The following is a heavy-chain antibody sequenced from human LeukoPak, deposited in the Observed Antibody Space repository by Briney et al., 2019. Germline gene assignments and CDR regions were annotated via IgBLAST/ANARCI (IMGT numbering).Heavy chain of an antibody. CDR2: INPNNGGT. CDR3: ATSGSTWYNDY. CDR1: GYTFTGYR. J-gene: IGHJ4*02. V-gene: IGHV1-2*02. D-gene: IGHD6-13*01. Sequence: ASVKVSCKASGYTFTGYRMHWVRQVPGQGLEWMAWINPNNGGTNYAQKFQGRVTLTGDTSISTTYMELSSLRSDDTAVYYCATSGSTWYNDYWGQGTLVTVSS.